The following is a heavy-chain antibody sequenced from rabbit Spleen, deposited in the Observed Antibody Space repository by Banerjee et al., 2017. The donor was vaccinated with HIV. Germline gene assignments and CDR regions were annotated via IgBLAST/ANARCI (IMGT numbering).Heavy chain of an antibody. V-gene: IGHV1S40*01. CDR3: ARDTGSSFSTYGMDL. CDR2: IDTGSSGFT. J-gene: IGHJ6*01. CDR1: GFSFSSNYY. Sequence: QSLEESGGDLVKPGASLTLTCTASGFSFSSNYYMCWVRQAPGKGLEWIACIDTGSSGFTYLASWAKGRFTCSKTSSTTVTLQMTSLTAADTATYFCARDTGSSFSTYGMDLWGPGTLVTVS. D-gene: IGHD8-1*01.